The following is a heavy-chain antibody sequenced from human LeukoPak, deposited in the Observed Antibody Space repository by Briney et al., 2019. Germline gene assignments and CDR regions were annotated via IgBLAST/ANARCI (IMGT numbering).Heavy chain of an antibody. CDR2: ISGSGTI. CDR3: ARDSGTTGAVKFDP. CDR1: GGSIHSY. D-gene: IGHD3-10*01. J-gene: IGHJ5*02. V-gene: IGHV4-4*07. Sequence: WETLSLTCTVSGGSIHSYWSWIRQPAGKGLEWIGRISGSGTITYNPALQSRLTISIDTSKNQFSLKLMSVTAADTAVYYCARDSGTTGAVKFDPWGQGTLVTVSS.